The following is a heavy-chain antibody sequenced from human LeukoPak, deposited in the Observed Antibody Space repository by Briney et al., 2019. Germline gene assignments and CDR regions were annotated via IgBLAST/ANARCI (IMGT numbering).Heavy chain of an antibody. D-gene: IGHD2-2*01. CDR1: GYTFTGYY. V-gene: IGHV1-46*01. CDR3: AWSARPTAANYLMVMSIDY. J-gene: IGHJ4*02. CDR2: INPSGGST. Sequence: VASVKVSCKASGYTFTGYYMHWVRQAPGQGLEWMGIINPSGGSTSYAQKFQGRVTMTWDMSTSTVYMELSSLRSEDTAVYYCAWSARPTAANYLMVMSIDYWGQGTLVTVSS.